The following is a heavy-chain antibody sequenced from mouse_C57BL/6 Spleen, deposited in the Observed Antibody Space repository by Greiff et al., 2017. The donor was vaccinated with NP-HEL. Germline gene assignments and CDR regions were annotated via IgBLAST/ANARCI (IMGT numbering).Heavy chain of an antibody. V-gene: IGHV5-17*01. CDR1: GFTFSDYG. D-gene: IGHD2-1*01. J-gene: IGHJ4*01. Sequence: EVQGVESGGGLVKPGGSLKLSCAASGFTFSDYGMHWVRQAPEKGLEWVAYISSGSSTIYYADTVKGRFTISRDNAKNTLFLQMTSLRSEDTAMYYCARKIYYGNSYYAMDYWGQGTSVTVSS. CDR2: ISSGSSTI. CDR3: ARKIYYGNSYYAMDY.